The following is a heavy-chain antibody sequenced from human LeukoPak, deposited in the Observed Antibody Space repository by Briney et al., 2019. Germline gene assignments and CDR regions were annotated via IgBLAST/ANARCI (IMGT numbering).Heavy chain of an antibody. CDR2: IKQDGSEK. Sequence: GGYLRLSCAASGFTFSSYWMSWVRQAPGKGLEWVDNIKQDGSEKYYVDSVKGRFTISRDNAKNSLYLQMNSLRAEDTAVYYCARVVDFWSGYFDAFDIWGQGTMVTVSS. V-gene: IGHV3-7*01. J-gene: IGHJ3*02. CDR1: GFTFSSYW. D-gene: IGHD3-3*01. CDR3: ARVVDFWSGYFDAFDI.